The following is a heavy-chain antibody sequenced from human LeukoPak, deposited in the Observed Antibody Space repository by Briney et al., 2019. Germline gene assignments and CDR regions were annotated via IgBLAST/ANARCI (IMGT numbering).Heavy chain of an antibody. CDR1: GFTFSSYW. D-gene: IGHD6-19*01. CDR2: INSDGSST. Sequence: PGGSLRLSCAASGFTFSSYWMHWVRQAPGKGLVWVSRINSDGSSTSYADSVKGRFTISRDNAKNTLYLQMNSLRAEDTAVYYCARVPYQVGGWYGVGVDYWGQGTLVTVSS. CDR3: ARVPYQVGGWYGVGVDY. J-gene: IGHJ4*02. V-gene: IGHV3-74*01.